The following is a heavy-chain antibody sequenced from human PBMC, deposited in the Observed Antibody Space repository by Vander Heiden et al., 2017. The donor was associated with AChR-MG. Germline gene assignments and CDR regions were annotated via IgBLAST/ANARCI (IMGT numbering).Heavy chain of an antibody. CDR3: ARLDYDFWSGHPGFDP. Sequence: EVQLVESGGGLVQPGGSLRLSCAASGFTFSSYWMSWVRQAPGKGLEWVANIKQDGSEKYYVDSVKGRFTISRDNAKNSLYLQMNSLRAEDTAVYYCARLDYDFWSGHPGFDPWGQGTLVTVSS. CDR2: IKQDGSEK. J-gene: IGHJ5*02. CDR1: GFTFSSYW. D-gene: IGHD3-3*01. V-gene: IGHV3-7*01.